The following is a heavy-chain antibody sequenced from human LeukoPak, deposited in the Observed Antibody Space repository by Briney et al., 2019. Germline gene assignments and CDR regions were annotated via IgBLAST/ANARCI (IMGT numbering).Heavy chain of an antibody. CDR3: ANARVSGGFQYFRH. Sequence: ASVKVSCKTSGYRFTDLTMHWFRQAPGQRLEWMGCINGGSADTQYSQNFQGRVTITRDTFANTGFMELSSLTSEDTAVYFCANARVSGGFQYFRHWDQGALVTVSP. CDR1: GYRFTDLT. D-gene: IGHD2-8*02. V-gene: IGHV1-3*01. CDR2: INGGSADT. J-gene: IGHJ1*01.